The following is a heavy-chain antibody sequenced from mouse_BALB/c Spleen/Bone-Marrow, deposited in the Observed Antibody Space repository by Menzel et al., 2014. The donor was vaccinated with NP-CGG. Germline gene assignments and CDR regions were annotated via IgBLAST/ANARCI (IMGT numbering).Heavy chain of an antibody. CDR2: IRNKANGYTT. J-gene: IGHJ2*01. CDR1: GFTFTDYY. CDR3: ARDMGGILFDS. V-gene: IGHV7-3*02. D-gene: IGHD4-1*01. Sequence: EVKLMESGGGLVQPGGSLRLSCATSGFTFTDYYVNWVRQPPGEALEWLAFIRNKANGYTTEYSASVKGRFTISRDNSQSILYLHMNTLRAEDSATYYCARDMGGILFDSWGQGTTLTVSS.